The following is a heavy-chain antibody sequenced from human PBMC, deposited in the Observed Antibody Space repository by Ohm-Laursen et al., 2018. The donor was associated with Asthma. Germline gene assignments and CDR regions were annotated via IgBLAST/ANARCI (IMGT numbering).Heavy chain of an antibody. CDR2: GGSYYDGGLK. CDR3: ARDMGKRVIWGLSSYYYYGMDV. J-gene: IGHJ6*02. D-gene: IGHD3-16*02. V-gene: IGHV3-30-3*01. Sequence: SLRLSCSASGFTFRSYAMHWVRQAPGKGLEWVAVGGSYYDGGLKYYADSVKGRFTISRDNSKNTLYLQMNSLRAEDTAVYYCARDMGKRVIWGLSSYYYYGMDVWGQGTTVTVSS. CDR1: GFTFRSYA.